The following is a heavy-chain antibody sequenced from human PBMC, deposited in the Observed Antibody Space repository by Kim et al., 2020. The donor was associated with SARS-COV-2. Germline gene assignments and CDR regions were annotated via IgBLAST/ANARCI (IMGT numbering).Heavy chain of an antibody. J-gene: IGHJ4*02. D-gene: IGHD3-16*01. CDR3: ARSFGDNAYAYLDC. V-gene: IGHV1-3*01. Sequence: SQSLQGRVTITRDTSASTSYMDLRSLRSTDTAVYYCARSFGDNAYAYLDCWGQGSLVTVSS.